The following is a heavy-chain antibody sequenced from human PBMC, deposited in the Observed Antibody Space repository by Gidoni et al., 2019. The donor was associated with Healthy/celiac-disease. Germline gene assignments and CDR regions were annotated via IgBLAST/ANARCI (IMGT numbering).Heavy chain of an antibody. J-gene: IGHJ4*02. CDR1: GVTFSSCA. D-gene: IGHD3-22*01. CDR3: AFDSSGYYYFDY. CDR2: ISGSGGST. V-gene: IGHV3-23*01. Sequence: EVQLLASGGGLVQPGGSLRLSWAASGVTFSSCAMRWVRQAPGKGLEWVSAISGSGGSTYYADSVKGRFTISSDNSKNTLYLQMNSLRAEDTAVYYCAFDSSGYYYFDYWGQGTLVTVSS.